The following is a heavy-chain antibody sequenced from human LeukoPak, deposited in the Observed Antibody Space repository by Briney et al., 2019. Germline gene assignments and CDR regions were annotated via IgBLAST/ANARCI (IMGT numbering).Heavy chain of an antibody. CDR2: ISGSGGST. Sequence: PGGSLRLSCPVSGFTFSSYAVSWVRQAPGKGLEWVSAISGSGGSTYYADSVKGRFTISRDNSKNTLYLQMNSLRAEDTAVYYCAKDQGHSSSWYDYWGQGTLVTVSS. D-gene: IGHD6-13*01. CDR3: AKDQGHSSSWYDY. CDR1: GFTFSSYA. V-gene: IGHV3-23*01. J-gene: IGHJ4*02.